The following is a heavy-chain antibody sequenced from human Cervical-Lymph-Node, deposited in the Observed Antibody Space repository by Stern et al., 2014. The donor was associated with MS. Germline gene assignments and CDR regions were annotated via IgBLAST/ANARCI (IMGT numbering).Heavy chain of an antibody. V-gene: IGHV3-33*01. Sequence: VQLVESGGGVVQPGRSLRLSCAASGFTFSSYGMHWVRQAPGKGLECVAVIWYDGSNKYYADSVKCRFTISRDNSKNTLYLQMNSLRAEDTAVYYCASHPHYWGQGTLVTVSS. CDR3: ASHPHY. CDR2: IWYDGSNK. CDR1: GFTFSSYG. J-gene: IGHJ4*02.